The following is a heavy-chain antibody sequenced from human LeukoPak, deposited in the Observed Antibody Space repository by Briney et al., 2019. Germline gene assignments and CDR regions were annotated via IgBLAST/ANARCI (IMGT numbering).Heavy chain of an antibody. V-gene: IGHV4-59*11. CDR2: IHYNGNM. Sequence: SETLSLTCTVSGASISSHYWSWIRQPPGKGLEWIGYIHYNGNMNHNPALKSRVTILVDTSKNQFSLKLISVTAADTAVYYCARDRYRYGSGSYFDYWGQGTLLTVSS. CDR3: ARDRYRYGSGSYFDY. D-gene: IGHD3-10*01. J-gene: IGHJ4*02. CDR1: GASISSHY.